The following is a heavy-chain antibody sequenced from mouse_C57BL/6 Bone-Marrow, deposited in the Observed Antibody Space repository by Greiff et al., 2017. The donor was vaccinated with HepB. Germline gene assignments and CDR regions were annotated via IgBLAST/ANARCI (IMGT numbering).Heavy chain of an antibody. J-gene: IGHJ3*01. V-gene: IGHV5-12*01. CDR2: ISNGGGST. CDR1: GFTFSDYY. CDR3: ARHDYDGFAY. D-gene: IGHD2-4*01. Sequence: EVQVVESGGGLVQPGGSLKLSCAASGFTFSDYYMYWVRQTPEKRLEWVAYISNGGGSTYYPDTVKGRFTISRDNAKNTLYLQMSRLKSEDTAMYYCARHDYDGFAYWGQGTLVTVSA.